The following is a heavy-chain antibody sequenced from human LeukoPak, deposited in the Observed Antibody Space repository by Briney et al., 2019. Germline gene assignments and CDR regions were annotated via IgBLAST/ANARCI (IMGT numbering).Heavy chain of an antibody. V-gene: IGHV4-30-2*01. CDR3: ARAWKQLVPFDY. Sequence: SETLSLTCTVSGGSLSSGGYYWSWIRQPPGKGLEWIGYIYHSGSTYYNPSLKSRVTISVDRSKNQFSLKLSSVTAADTAVYYCARAWKQLVPFDYWGQGTLVTVSS. J-gene: IGHJ4*02. D-gene: IGHD6-6*01. CDR2: IYHSGST. CDR1: GGSLSSGGYY.